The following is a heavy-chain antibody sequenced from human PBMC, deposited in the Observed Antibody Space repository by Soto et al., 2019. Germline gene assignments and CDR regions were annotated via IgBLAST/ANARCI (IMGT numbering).Heavy chain of an antibody. CDR3: ARARLYCSGGTCYSPAAFDI. CDR1: GYSFSSYG. V-gene: IGHV5-51*01. D-gene: IGHD2-15*01. Sequence: EESLNTSCKVSGYSFSSYGIVWVRQMPGKGLEWMGIIYADNSDTRYIPSFQGQVTISVDKSTSSAYLQWSSLKASDTAMYYCARARLYCSGGTCYSPAAFDIWGQGTMVTVSS. CDR2: IYADNSDT. J-gene: IGHJ3*02.